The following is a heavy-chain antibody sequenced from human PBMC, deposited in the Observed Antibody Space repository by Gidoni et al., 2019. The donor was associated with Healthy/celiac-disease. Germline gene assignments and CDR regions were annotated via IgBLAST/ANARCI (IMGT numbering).Heavy chain of an antibody. CDR1: GFTFSSYW. CDR3: ARLSRGGSYRFDY. J-gene: IGHJ4*02. Sequence: EVQLVESGGGLVQPGGSLRLSCAASGFTFSSYWMSWVRQAPGKGLEWVANIKQDGSEKYYVDSVKGRFTISRDNAKNSLYLQMNSLRAEDTAVYYCARLSRGGSYRFDYWGQGTLVTVSS. CDR2: IKQDGSEK. V-gene: IGHV3-7*03. D-gene: IGHD1-26*01.